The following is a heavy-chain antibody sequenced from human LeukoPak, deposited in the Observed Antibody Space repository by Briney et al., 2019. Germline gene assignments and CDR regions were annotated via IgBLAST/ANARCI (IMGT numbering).Heavy chain of an antibody. CDR1: GGSFSGYY. CDR3: ASSGDGRENGFDY. CDR2: INHSGST. D-gene: IGHD2-21*02. Sequence: SESLSLTCAVYGGSFSGYYWSWIRQPPGKGLEWIREINHSGSTNYNPSLKSRVTISVDTSKNQFSLKLSSVTAADTAVYYCASSGDGRENGFDYWGQGTLVTVSS. V-gene: IGHV4-34*01. J-gene: IGHJ4*02.